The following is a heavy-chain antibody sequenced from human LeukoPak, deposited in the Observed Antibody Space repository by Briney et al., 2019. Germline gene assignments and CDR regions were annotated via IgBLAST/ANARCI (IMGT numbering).Heavy chain of an antibody. Sequence: ASLKVSCKASGYTFTVYYLHWVRQAPGQGLEWMGWIDPNSGGTNYAQKFQGRVTMTRDTSIGTAYMDLSRLRSDDTAVYYCARVYYDRAYDYWGQGTLVSVSS. J-gene: IGHJ4*02. V-gene: IGHV1-2*02. D-gene: IGHD3-22*01. CDR1: GYTFTVYY. CDR2: IDPNSGGT. CDR3: ARVYYDRAYDY.